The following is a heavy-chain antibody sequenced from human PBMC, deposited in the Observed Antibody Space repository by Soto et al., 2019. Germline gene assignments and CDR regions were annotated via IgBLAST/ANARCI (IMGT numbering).Heavy chain of an antibody. Sequence: EVQLLESGGGLVQPGGSQRLSCAASGFTFSSYAMSWVRQAPGKGLEWVSAISGSGGSTYYADSVKGRFTISRDNSKNTLYLQMNSLRAEDTAVYYCAKCMMRVKGGMDVWGQGTTVTVSS. CDR2: ISGSGGST. CDR1: GFTFSSYA. V-gene: IGHV3-23*01. CDR3: AKCMMRVKGGMDV. D-gene: IGHD2-8*01. J-gene: IGHJ6*02.